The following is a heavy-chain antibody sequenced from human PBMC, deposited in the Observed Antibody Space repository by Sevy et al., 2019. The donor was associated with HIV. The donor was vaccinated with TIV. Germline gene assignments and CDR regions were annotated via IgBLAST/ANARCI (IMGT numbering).Heavy chain of an antibody. J-gene: IGHJ5*02. V-gene: IGHV4-34*01. CDR1: DGSFSGYY. CDR2: ISESGIT. CDR3: ARSPPVVVVPGAPSWFDP. Sequence: SETLSLTCAVHDGSFSGYYWNWIRQLPGKGLEWIGEISESGITNYNPSLKSRVTISVDTSKKEFSLKLNSVTAADTAVYFCARSPPVVVVPGAPSWFDPWGQGTLVTVSS. D-gene: IGHD2-2*01.